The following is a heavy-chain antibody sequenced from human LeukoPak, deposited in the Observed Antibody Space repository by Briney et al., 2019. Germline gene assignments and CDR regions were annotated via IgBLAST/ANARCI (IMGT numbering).Heavy chain of an antibody. CDR2: IYYSGST. CDR3: ARAGSDYDSSGYVDY. J-gene: IGHJ4*02. V-gene: IGHV4-59*01. CDR1: GGSISSYY. Sequence: PSETLSLTCTLSGGSISSYYWSWIRQPPGKGLEWIGYIYYSGSTNYNPSLKSRVTISVDTSKNQFSLKLSSVTAADTAVYYCARAGSDYDSSGYVDYWGQGTLVTVSP. D-gene: IGHD3-22*01.